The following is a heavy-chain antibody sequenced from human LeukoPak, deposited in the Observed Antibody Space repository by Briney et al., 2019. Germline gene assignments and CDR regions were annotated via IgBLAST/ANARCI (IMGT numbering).Heavy chain of an antibody. Sequence: SETLSLTCTVSGGSISTYYWSWIRQPPGKGLEWIGYIDYSGSTNYNPSLKSRVTISVDTSKNQFSLKLSSVTAADTAVYYCARGGGYVRYFDLWGRGTLLTVSS. D-gene: IGHD1-26*01. CDR2: IDYSGST. J-gene: IGHJ2*01. V-gene: IGHV4-59*01. CDR1: GGSISTYY. CDR3: ARGGGYVRYFDL.